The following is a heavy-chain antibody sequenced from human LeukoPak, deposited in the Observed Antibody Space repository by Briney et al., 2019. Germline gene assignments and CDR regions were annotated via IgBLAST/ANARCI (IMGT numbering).Heavy chain of an antibody. D-gene: IGHD2-2*03. Sequence: ASVKVSCKVSGYTLTELSMHWVRQAPGQGLEWMGWISAYNGNTNYAQKFQGRVPMTTDTSTSTAYMELRSLRSDDTAVYYCARDGYCTSSSCYANAFDIWGQGTMVTVSS. CDR2: ISAYNGNT. V-gene: IGHV1-18*01. CDR1: GYTLTELS. CDR3: ARDGYCTSSSCYANAFDI. J-gene: IGHJ3*02.